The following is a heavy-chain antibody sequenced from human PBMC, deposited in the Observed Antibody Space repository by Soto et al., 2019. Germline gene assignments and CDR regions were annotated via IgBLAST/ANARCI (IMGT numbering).Heavy chain of an antibody. CDR1: GGSISSYY. D-gene: IGHD2-2*01. V-gene: IGHV4-59*01. CDR3: ARDRLGYCSSTSCAGLHGNWFDP. CDR2: IYYSGST. J-gene: IGHJ5*02. Sequence: SETLSLTCTVSGGSISSYYWSWIRQPPGKGLEWIGYIYYSGSTNYNPSLKSRVTISVDTSKNQFSLKLSSVTAADTAVYYCARDRLGYCSSTSCAGLHGNWFDPWGQGTLVTVSS.